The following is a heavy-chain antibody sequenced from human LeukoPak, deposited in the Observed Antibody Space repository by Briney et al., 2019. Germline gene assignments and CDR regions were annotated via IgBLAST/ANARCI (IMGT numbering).Heavy chain of an antibody. CDR3: AREWGITTVTSLFGY. CDR2: IYTSGST. V-gene: IGHV4-4*07. D-gene: IGHD4-17*01. CDR1: GGSIGNYY. Sequence: SETLSLTCTVSGGSIGNYYWSWIRQPAGKGLEWIGRIYTSGSTNYNPSLKSRVTISVDTSKNQFSLKLSSVTAADTAVYYCAREWGITTVTSLFGYGGRETLVTVSS. J-gene: IGHJ4*02.